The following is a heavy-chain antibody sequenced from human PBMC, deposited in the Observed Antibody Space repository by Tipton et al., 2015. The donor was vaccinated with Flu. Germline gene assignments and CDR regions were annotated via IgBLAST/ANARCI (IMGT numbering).Heavy chain of an antibody. CDR3: ATTTYYYGSGTHDY. V-gene: IGHV4-38-2*01. CDR2: VHRTGSP. J-gene: IGHJ4*02. CDR1: GDSIGSQYF. Sequence: TLSLTCSVSGDSIGSQYFWGWIRQPPGKGLEWIGNVHRTGSPYFNPSLRSRVSIAVDEPKVQFSLRLTSVTAADTAVYYCATTTYYYGSGTHDYWGQGTLVTVSS. D-gene: IGHD3-10*01.